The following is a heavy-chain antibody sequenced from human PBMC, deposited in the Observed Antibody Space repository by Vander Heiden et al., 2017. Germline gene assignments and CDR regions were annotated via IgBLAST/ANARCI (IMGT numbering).Heavy chain of an antibody. CDR1: GGSISSSSYY. CDR3: ARLAMDAPLYFDY. V-gene: IGHV4-39*01. Sequence: QLQLQESGPGLVKPSETLSLTCTVSGGSISSSSYYWGWIRQPPGKGLEWIGSIYYSGSTYYNPSLKSRVTISVDTSKNQFSLKLSSVTAADTAVYYCARLAMDAPLYFDYWGQGTLVTVSS. CDR2: IYYSGST. D-gene: IGHD5-18*01. J-gene: IGHJ4*02.